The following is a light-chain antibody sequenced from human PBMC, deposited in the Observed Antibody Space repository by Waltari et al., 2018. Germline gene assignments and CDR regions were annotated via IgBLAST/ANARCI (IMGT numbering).Light chain of an antibody. Sequence: DIQMTQSPSSLSASVGDRVTITCRASQSISSYLNWYPQKPGKAPQLLIYAASSLQGGVPSKFSGSESETDFPLTINSLQPGDCATYYSQQSYSTPYAFGQGNKLRIK. J-gene: IGKJ2*01. V-gene: IGKV1-39*01. CDR1: QSISSY. CDR3: QQSYSTPYA. CDR2: AAS.